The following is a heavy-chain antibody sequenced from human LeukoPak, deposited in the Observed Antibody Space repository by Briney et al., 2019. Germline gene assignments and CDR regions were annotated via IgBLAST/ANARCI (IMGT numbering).Heavy chain of an antibody. Sequence: PGGSLRLSCATSGFIFSDAWMTWVRQAPGKGLEWVGRVKTKSEGATTDYASPVKGRFIISRDDSKKTVYLQMNTLKTEDTAVYYCMSDLDNWGQGTLVTVSS. J-gene: IGHJ4*02. CDR2: VKTKSEGATT. CDR1: GFIFSDAW. CDR3: MSDLDN. V-gene: IGHV3-15*01.